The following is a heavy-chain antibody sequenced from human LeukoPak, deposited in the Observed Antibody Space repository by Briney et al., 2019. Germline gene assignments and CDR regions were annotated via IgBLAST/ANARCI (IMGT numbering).Heavy chain of an antibody. Sequence: SVKVSCEASGYTFTGYYMHWVRQAPGPGLEWMGRIIPILGIANYAQKFQGRVTITADKSTSTAYMELSSLRSEDTAVYYCARGPPCSSTSCVYYYYYYMDVWGKGTTVTVSS. CDR1: GYTFTGYY. D-gene: IGHD2-2*01. J-gene: IGHJ6*03. CDR2: IIPILGIA. CDR3: ARGPPCSSTSCVYYYYYYMDV. V-gene: IGHV1-69*04.